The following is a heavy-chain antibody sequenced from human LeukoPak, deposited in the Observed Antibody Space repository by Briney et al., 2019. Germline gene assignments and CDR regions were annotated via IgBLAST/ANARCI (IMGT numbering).Heavy chain of an antibody. CDR1: GFAFSSSW. V-gene: IGHV3-7*01. D-gene: IGHD3-10*01. CDR2: MKPDGSEK. CDR3: VRGLRGPDI. Sequence: GGSLRLSCAASGFAFSSSWMSWVRQAPGKGLEWVANMKPDGSEKYYVDSVRGRFTTSRDNAKYSLYLQLNSLRAEDTAVYYCVRGLRGPDIWGQGTTVTVSS. J-gene: IGHJ3*02.